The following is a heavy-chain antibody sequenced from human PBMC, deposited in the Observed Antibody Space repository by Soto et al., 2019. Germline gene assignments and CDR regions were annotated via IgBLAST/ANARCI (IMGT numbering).Heavy chain of an antibody. J-gene: IGHJ4*02. D-gene: IGHD6-19*01. V-gene: IGHV1-18*01. CDR1: GYTFTNYG. CDR2: IGTYSGNT. Sequence: QVQLVQSGNEVKKPGASVKVSCRASGYTFTNYGISWVRQAPGLGPEWMGWIGTYSGNTNYAQNLQGRATMNTDTSSSTAYMELRSLRSDDTAMYYCARDHTEGAVAGTFDYWGQGTLVTVSS. CDR3: ARDHTEGAVAGTFDY.